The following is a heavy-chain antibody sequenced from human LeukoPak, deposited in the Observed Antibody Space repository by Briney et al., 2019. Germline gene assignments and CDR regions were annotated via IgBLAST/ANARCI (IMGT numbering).Heavy chain of an antibody. Sequence: GESLKISCKGSGYRFSNYWIGWVRQMPGKGLEGMGIIYPGDSDTRYSPSCQGQVTISADKSISTAYLQWSSLKASDTAMYYCARGPYSGSYTGRFAYWGQGTLVTVSP. CDR1: GYRFSNYW. D-gene: IGHD1-26*01. J-gene: IGHJ4*02. CDR3: ARGPYSGSYTGRFAY. V-gene: IGHV5-51*01. CDR2: IYPGDSDT.